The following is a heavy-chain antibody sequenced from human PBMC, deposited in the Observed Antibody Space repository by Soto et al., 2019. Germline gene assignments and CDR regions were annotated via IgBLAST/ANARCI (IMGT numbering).Heavy chain of an antibody. Sequence: GESLKISCAASGFTFSSYSMNWVRQAPGKGLEWVSSISSSSSYIYYADSVKGRFTISRDNAKNSLYLQMNSLRAEDTAVYYCALELEPWYFDLWGRGTLVTVS. CDR1: GFTFSSYS. CDR2: ISSSSSYI. J-gene: IGHJ2*01. CDR3: ALELEPWYFDL. V-gene: IGHV3-21*01. D-gene: IGHD1-1*01.